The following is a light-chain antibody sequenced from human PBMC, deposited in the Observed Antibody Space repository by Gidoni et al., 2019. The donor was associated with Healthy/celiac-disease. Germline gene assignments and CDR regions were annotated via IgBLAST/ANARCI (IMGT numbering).Light chain of an antibody. J-gene: IGKJ1*01. V-gene: IGKV3-20*01. CDR1: QSVSSSY. CDR3: QQYGSSPTT. CDR2: GAS. Sequence: EIVLTQTPGTLSLSPGERATLSCRASQSVSSSYLAWYQQKPGQAPRLLIYGASGRATDIPYRCSGSGSGTDFTLTISRLEPEDFAVYYCQQYGSSPTTFGQGTKVEIK.